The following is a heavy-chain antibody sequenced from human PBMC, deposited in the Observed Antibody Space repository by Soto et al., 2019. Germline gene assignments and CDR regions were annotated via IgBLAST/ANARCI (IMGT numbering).Heavy chain of an antibody. J-gene: IGHJ6*02. CDR3: ASAGMNRYYGSWSYYLNYYYGMDC. CDR2: ISPIFGTA. D-gene: IGHD3-10*01. V-gene: IGHV1-69*06. Sequence: ASVKVSCKASVGTFSSYAISWVRQAPGQGLEWMGGISPIFGTANYAQKFQGRVTITADKSTSTAYMELSSLRSEDTAVYYCASAGMNRYYGSWSYYLNYYYGMDCWGQGTTVTVSS. CDR1: VGTFSSYA.